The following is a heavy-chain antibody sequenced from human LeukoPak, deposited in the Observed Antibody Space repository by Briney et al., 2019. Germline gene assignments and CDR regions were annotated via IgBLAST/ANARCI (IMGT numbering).Heavy chain of an antibody. D-gene: IGHD2-2*03. CDR1: GFTFSSYA. CDR3: ARDGYCSSTGCSAYFFDS. Sequence: GGSLRLSCAASGFTFSSYAMHWVGQAPGKGLHWEAVISYDGTNKYYADSVKGRFTISRDNSKNTLYLQLNSLRPEDTALYYCARDGYCSSTGCSAYFFDSWGQGTLVTVSS. V-gene: IGHV3-30-3*01. J-gene: IGHJ4*02. CDR2: ISYDGTNK.